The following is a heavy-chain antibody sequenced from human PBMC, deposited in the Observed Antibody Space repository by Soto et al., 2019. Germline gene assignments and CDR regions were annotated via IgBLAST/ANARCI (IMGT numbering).Heavy chain of an antibody. J-gene: IGHJ6*02. D-gene: IGHD6-6*01. CDR1: GFTFSSYE. CDR3: ARDQIRSIAARFSYLYYYYYGMDV. V-gene: IGHV3-48*03. CDR2: ISSSGSTI. Sequence: PGGSLRLSCAASGFTFSSYEMNWVRQAPGKGLEWVSYISSSGSTIYYADSVKGRFTISRDNAKNSLYLQMNSLRAEDTAVYYCARDQIRSIAARFSYLYYYYYGMDVWGQGTTVTVYS.